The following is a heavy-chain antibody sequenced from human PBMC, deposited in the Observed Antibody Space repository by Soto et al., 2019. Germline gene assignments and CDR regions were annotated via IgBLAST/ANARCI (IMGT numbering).Heavy chain of an antibody. D-gene: IGHD2-15*01. J-gene: IGHJ4*02. CDR3: ARTGGGVD. CDR2: TYYRSKWYN. V-gene: IGHV6-1*01. CDR1: GDSVSSNSAA. Sequence: QVQLQQSGPGLVKPSQTLSLTCAISGDSVSSNSAAWNWIRQSPSRGLEWLGWTYYRSKWYNDYAVTVKIQITTTPDPPKNQFPRQLNSLTPEDTAVYYWARTGGGVDWGQGTLVTVSS.